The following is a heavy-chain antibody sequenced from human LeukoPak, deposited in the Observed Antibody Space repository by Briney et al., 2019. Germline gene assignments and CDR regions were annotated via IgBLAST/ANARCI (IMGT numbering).Heavy chain of an antibody. CDR3: VPFSDGLINLDY. D-gene: IGHD5-24*01. CDR1: GFNYLLDW. Sequence: GGSLRLSCAGFGFNYLLDWMHSVRQAPGKGLVWVSRINYDGSRTNYADSVRGRFTISRDTAKNTLYIQMSSLRADVTAFYNRVPFSDGLINLDYWGPGTLVTVSS. V-gene: IGHV3-74*01. J-gene: IGHJ4*02. CDR2: INYDGSRT.